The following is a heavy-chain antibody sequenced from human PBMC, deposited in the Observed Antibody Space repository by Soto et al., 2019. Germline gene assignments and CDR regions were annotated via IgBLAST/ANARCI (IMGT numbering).Heavy chain of an antibody. CDR2: INPNSGGT. J-gene: IGHJ6*02. V-gene: IGHV1-2*04. CDR1: GYTLTELS. CDR3: ALVDYYYGMDV. Sequence: ASVKVSCKVSGYTLTELSMHWVRQAPGQGLEWMGWINPNSGGTNYAQKFQGWVTMTRDTSISTAYMELSRLRSDDTAVYYCALVDYYYGMDVWGQGTTVTVSS. D-gene: IGHD1-26*01.